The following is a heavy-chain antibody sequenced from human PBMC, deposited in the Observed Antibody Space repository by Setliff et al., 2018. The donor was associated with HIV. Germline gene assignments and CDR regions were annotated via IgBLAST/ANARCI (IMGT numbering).Heavy chain of an antibody. CDR1: GYTFTNYD. J-gene: IGHJ4*02. Sequence: ASVKVSCKASGYTFTNYDINWVRQATGQGLEWMGWMNPNSGNTNYAQKFQGRVTMTTDTSTSTAYMELRSLISDDTAVYYCARDPRYTSVWFRNGGVDFWGQGTLVTVSS. D-gene: IGHD6-19*01. CDR2: MNPNSGNT. V-gene: IGHV1-8*01. CDR3: ARDPRYTSVWFRNGGVDF.